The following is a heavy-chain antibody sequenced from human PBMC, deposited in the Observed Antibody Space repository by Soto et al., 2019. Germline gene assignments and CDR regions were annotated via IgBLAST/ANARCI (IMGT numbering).Heavy chain of an antibody. Sequence: SETLSLTCAVSGGSISSSNWWSWVRHPPGKGLEWIGEIYHSGSTNYNPSLKSRVTISVDKSKNQFSLKLSSVTAADTAVYYCARVEWFGELLYPIINWFDPWGQGTLVTVS. V-gene: IGHV4-4*02. D-gene: IGHD3-10*01. CDR3: ARVEWFGELLYPIINWFDP. J-gene: IGHJ5*02. CDR1: GGSISSSNW. CDR2: IYHSGST.